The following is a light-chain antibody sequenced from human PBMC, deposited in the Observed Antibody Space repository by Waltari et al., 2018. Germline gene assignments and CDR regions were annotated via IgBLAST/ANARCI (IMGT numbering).Light chain of an antibody. Sequence: IAMTQSPSTLSASVGDSVTITCRASQNIGTWVAWYQQKPGKAPKLLVFDGYTLESGVPSRFSGSASGTDFTLTINSLQPDDFASYFCQQYNSYLSSFGQGTRVELK. V-gene: IGKV1-5*01. J-gene: IGKJ1*01. CDR2: DGY. CDR3: QQYNSYLSS. CDR1: QNIGTW.